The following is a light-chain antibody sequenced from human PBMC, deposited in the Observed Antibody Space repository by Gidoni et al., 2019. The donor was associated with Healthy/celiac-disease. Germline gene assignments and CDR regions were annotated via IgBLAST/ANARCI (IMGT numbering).Light chain of an antibody. J-gene: IGLJ2*01. CDR1: KLGDKY. CDR2: PDS. Sequence: SYELTQPPSVSVSPGQTASITCSGDKLGDKYACWYQQKPGQSPVLVIYPDSKRPSGIPGRFSGSNSGNTATLTISGTQAMDEADYYCQAWDSSNDVVFGGGTKLTVL. V-gene: IGLV3-1*01. CDR3: QAWDSSNDVV.